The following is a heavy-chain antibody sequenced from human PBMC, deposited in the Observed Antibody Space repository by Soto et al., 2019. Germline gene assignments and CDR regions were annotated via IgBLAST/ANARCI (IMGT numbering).Heavy chain of an antibody. Sequence: SETLSLTCTVSGGSISSYYWSWIRQPPGKGLEWIGYIYYSGSTNYNPSLKSRVTISVDTSKNQFSLKLSSVTAADTAVYYCVRHLSSYYYYYYMDVWGKGTTVTVSS. CDR3: VRHLSSYYYYYYMDV. V-gene: IGHV4-59*08. CDR1: GGSISSYY. J-gene: IGHJ6*03. CDR2: IYYSGST.